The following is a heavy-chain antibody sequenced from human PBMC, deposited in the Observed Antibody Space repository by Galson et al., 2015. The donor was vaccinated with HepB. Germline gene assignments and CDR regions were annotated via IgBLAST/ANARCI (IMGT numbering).Heavy chain of an antibody. CDR1: GYTLTELS. V-gene: IGHV1-24*01. D-gene: IGHD3-16*01. CDR2: FDPEDGET. Sequence: SVKVSCKVSGYTLTELSMHWVRQAPGKGLEWMGGFDPEDGETIYAQKFQGRVTMTEDTSTDTAYMELSSLRSEDTAVYYCATDFGVGYDYGMDVWGQGTTVTVSS. J-gene: IGHJ6*02. CDR3: ATDFGVGYDYGMDV.